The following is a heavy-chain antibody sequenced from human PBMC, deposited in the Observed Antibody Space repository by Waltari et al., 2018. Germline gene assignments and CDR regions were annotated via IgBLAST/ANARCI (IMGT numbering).Heavy chain of an antibody. CDR1: GFRHYA. CDR3: ARGGYGSGSYVDAFDL. V-gene: IGHV3-30-3*01. Sequence: QVQLVESGGGVVQPGRSLRLSCAASGFRHYAIHWVRQAPGKGLEWVTFISFDGSNKYYAQSVRGRFTISRDYSKNTVFLQMNSLRTEDTAVYYCARGGYGSGSYVDAFDLWGQGTMVTVSS. CDR2: ISFDGSNK. D-gene: IGHD3-10*01. J-gene: IGHJ3*01.